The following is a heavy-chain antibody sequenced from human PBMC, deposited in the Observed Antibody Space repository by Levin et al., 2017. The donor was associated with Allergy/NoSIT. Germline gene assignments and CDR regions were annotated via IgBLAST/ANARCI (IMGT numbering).Heavy chain of an antibody. J-gene: IGHJ4*02. V-gene: IGHV4-34*01. CDR3: ATIFGDYSDFDF. D-gene: IGHD4-17*01. CDR1: GGSFSVYF. Sequence: SQTLSLTCAVYGGSFSVYFWSWIRQPPGKGLEWIGEITHSGNTHYNPSLKSRVTISIDTSKNQFSLRLSSVTAADTAVYYCATIFGDYSDFDFWGQGTLVSVSS. CDR2: ITHSGNT.